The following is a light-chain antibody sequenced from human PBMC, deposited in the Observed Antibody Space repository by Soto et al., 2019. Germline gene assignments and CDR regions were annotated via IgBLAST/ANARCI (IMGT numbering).Light chain of an antibody. CDR1: KLGDKY. CDR2: QDN. Sequence: SYELTQPPSVSVSPGQTASITCSGAKLGDKYACWYQQKPGQSPVLVMHQDNNRPSGIPERFSGSNSGNTATLTISGTQAMDEADYYSQAWDSNTVVFGGGTKLTVL. J-gene: IGLJ2*01. CDR3: QAWDSNTVV. V-gene: IGLV3-1*01.